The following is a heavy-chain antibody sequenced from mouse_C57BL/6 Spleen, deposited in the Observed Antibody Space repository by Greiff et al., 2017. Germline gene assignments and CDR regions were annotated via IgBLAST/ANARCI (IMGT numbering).Heavy chain of an antibody. CDR1: GYSFTDYN. D-gene: IGHD2-10*01. V-gene: IGHV1-39*01. J-gene: IGHJ3*01. Sequence: EVQLLQSGRDLVKPGASLKISCTASGYSFTDYNMTWVQQSNGKRLEWIGAINPNYGTTSYHQKFKGKSTLTVDQSTNTSYMQLNSLTSEDTAVXYCARPAYYCNSFAYWGQGTLVTVSA. CDR2: INPNYGTT. CDR3: ARPAYYCNSFAY.